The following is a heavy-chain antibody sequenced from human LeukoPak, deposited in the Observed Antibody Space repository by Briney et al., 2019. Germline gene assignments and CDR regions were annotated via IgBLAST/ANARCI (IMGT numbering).Heavy chain of an antibody. CDR3: ASFWSGQYYFDY. CDR2: ISSSSSYI. D-gene: IGHD3-3*01. V-gene: IGHV3-21*01. CDR1: GFTFSSYS. J-gene: IGHJ4*02. Sequence: PGGSLRLSCAASGFTFSSYSMNWVRQAPGKGLEWVSSISSSSSYIYYADSVKGRFTISRDNAKNSLYLQMNSLRAEDTAVYYCASFWSGQYYFDYWGQGTLVTVSS.